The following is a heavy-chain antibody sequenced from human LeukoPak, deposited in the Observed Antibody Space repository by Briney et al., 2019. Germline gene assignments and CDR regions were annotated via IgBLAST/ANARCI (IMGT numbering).Heavy chain of an antibody. Sequence: GESLRLSCAVSGFIVSSDYMSWVRQAPGKGLEWVSAISGSGGSTYYADSVKGRFTISRDNSKNTLYLQMNSLRAEDTAVYYCAKMRGSYLRYFDYWGRGTLVTVSS. J-gene: IGHJ4*02. CDR1: GFIVSSDY. CDR3: AKMRGSYLRYFDY. D-gene: IGHD1-26*01. V-gene: IGHV3-23*01. CDR2: ISGSGGST.